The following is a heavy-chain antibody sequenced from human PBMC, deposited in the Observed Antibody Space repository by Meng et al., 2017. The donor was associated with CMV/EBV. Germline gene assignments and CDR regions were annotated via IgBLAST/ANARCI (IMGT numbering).Heavy chain of an antibody. CDR2: ISASGGST. CDR1: GFTFSSYA. Sequence: AAGFTFSSYAMTGVRQAPRKGLEWVSGISASGGSTYYADSVKGRCTISRDNSKNTLYLQMNSLRAEDTAVYYCAKGVVAAADNPLDHWGQGTLVTVSS. V-gene: IGHV3-23*01. D-gene: IGHD2-15*01. J-gene: IGHJ4*02. CDR3: AKGVVAAADNPLDH.